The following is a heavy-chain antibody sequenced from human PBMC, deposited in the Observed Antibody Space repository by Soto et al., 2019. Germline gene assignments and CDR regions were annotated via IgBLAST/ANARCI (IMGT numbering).Heavy chain of an antibody. CDR3: AKDPYLYPADSDY. V-gene: IGHV3-23*01. D-gene: IGHD2-8*01. J-gene: IGHJ4*02. CDR1: GFTLRSYA. Sequence: PGGSLRLSCAASGFTLRSYAMSWVREARGKGLEWVSAISGSGGSTYYADSVKGRFTISRDNSKNTLYLQMNSLRAEDTAVYYCAKDPYLYPADSDYWGQGTLVT. CDR2: ISGSGGST.